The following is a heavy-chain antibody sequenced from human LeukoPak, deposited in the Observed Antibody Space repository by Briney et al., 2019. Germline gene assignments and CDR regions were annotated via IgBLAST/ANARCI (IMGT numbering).Heavy chain of an antibody. V-gene: IGHV3-21*01. D-gene: IGHD3-9*01. J-gene: IGHJ4*02. CDR3: ARAVEYNIVTGRGNLY. CDR2: INSRGDNK. CDR1: GFSFSSYS. Sequence: PGGSLRLSCAASGFSFSSYSLNLVRQAPGGGLEWVSSINSRGDNKYYADSVKGRFTISRDNAQNSLFLEMNSLRDEGTAVYYCARAVEYNIVTGRGNLYWGQGALVTVSS.